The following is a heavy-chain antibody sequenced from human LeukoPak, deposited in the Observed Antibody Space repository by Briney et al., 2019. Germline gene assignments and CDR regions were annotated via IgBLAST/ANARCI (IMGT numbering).Heavy chain of an antibody. D-gene: IGHD3/OR15-3a*01. CDR1: GYTFTNYG. Sequence: ASVKVSCKASGYTFTNYGISWVRQAPGQGLEWMGWISAYNGNTNYAQKLQGRVTMTTDTSTSTAYMELRSLRSDDTAGYYCARTVMIFHYMDVWGKGTTVTVSS. CDR3: ARTVMIFHYMDV. CDR2: ISAYNGNT. V-gene: IGHV1-18*01. J-gene: IGHJ6*03.